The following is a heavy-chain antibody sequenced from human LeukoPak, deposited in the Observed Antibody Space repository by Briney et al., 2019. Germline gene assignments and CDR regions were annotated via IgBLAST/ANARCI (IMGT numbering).Heavy chain of an antibody. CDR2: IPYEGRNI. D-gene: IGHD1-20*01. CDR3: AKDRSMTGNNDAFDI. J-gene: IGHJ3*02. Sequence: GRSLRLSCAASGFTFSSYGMHWVRQAPGKGLEWVTVIPYEGRNIFYADSVTGRFIISRDNSKNTLYLQMNSLRDEDTAVYYCAKDRSMTGNNDAFDIWGQGTMVTVSS. V-gene: IGHV3-30*18. CDR1: GFTFSSYG.